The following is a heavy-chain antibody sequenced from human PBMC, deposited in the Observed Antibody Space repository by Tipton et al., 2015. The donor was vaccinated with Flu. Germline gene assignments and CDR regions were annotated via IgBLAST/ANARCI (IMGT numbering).Heavy chain of an antibody. Sequence: SLRLSCAVSGFMFSQYAMHWVRQAPGKGPEWVATIWFDASKEYYADAVKGRFTISRENSKDTMYLEMDDLRAEDTAIYYCAKDTKGYGYYFDVWGQGTTVTVSS. CDR2: IWFDASKE. CDR1: GFMFSQYA. D-gene: IGHD2/OR15-2a*01. V-gene: IGHV3-33*06. CDR3: AKDTKGYGYYFDV. J-gene: IGHJ6*02.